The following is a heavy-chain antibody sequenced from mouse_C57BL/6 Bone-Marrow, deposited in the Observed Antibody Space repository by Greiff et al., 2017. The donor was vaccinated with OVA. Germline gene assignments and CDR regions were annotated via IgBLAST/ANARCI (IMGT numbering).Heavy chain of an antibody. CDR1: GYSFTGYF. D-gene: IGHD2-3*01. J-gene: IGHJ1*03. V-gene: IGHV1-20*01. CDR3: ARCLDGYYPYSYFDV. CDR2: INPYNGDT. Sequence: EVQLQQSGPELVKPGDSVKISCKASGYSFTGYFMNWVMQSHGKSLEWIGRINPYNGDTFYNQKFKGKATLTVDKSSSTAHMELRSLTSEDSAVYYCARCLDGYYPYSYFDVWGTGTTVTVSA.